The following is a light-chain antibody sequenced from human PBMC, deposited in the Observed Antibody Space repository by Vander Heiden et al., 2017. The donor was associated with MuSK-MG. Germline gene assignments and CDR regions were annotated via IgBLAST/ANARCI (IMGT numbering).Light chain of an antibody. CDR1: NIGSKS. J-gene: IGLJ2*01. CDR3: PVWDSSSDHPV. CDR2: DDS. V-gene: IGLV3-21*02. Sequence: YVLTHPPSVSVPPGQTDRITCRGNNIGSKSVHWYQQPPGQAPVLVVYDDSRRPSGIPERFSGSNSGTAATLTISRVEAEDEDDYYCPVWDSSSDHPVFGGGTKLTVL.